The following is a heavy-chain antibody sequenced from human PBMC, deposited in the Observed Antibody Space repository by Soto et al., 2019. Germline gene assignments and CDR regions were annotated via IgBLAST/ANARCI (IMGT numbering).Heavy chain of an antibody. J-gene: IGHJ6*02. CDR1: GYTFTSYD. Sequence: QVQLVQSGAEVKKPGASVKVSCKASGYTFTSYDINWVRQATGQGLEWMGWMNPNSGNTGYAQKFQGRVTMTRNTSISTAYMELSSLRSEDTAVYYCARGLVVVADTPFYYYGMDVWGQGTTVTVSS. CDR3: ARGLVVVADTPFYYYGMDV. V-gene: IGHV1-8*01. CDR2: MNPNSGNT. D-gene: IGHD2-15*01.